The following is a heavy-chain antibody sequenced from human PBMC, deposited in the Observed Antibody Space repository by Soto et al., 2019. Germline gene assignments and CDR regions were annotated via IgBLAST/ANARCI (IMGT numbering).Heavy chain of an antibody. CDR1: GFTFSSYA. Sequence: GGSLRLSCAASGFTFSSYAMSWVRQAPGKGLEWVSAISGSGGSTYYADSVKGRFTISRDNSKNTLYLQMDSLRAEDTAVYYCAKETFIVVVTAIVDYWGQGTLVTVSS. V-gene: IGHV3-23*01. J-gene: IGHJ4*02. CDR2: ISGSGGST. D-gene: IGHD2-21*02. CDR3: AKETFIVVVTAIVDY.